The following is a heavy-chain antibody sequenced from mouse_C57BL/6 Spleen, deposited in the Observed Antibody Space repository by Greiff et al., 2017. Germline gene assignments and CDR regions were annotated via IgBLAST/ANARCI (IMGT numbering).Heavy chain of an antibody. CDR3: SSITTVVVPHYAMDY. CDR1: GFNIKNTY. Sequence: VQLQQSVAELVRPGASVKLSCTASGFNIKNTYMHWVKQRPEQGLEWIGRIDPANGNTKYAPKFQGKATITADTSSNTAYLQLSSLTSEDTAIYYCSSITTVVVPHYAMDYWGQGTSVTVSS. V-gene: IGHV14-3*01. D-gene: IGHD1-1*01. J-gene: IGHJ4*01. CDR2: IDPANGNT.